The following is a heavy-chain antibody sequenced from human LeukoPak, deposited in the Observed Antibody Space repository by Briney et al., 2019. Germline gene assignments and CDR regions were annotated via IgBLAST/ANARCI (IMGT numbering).Heavy chain of an antibody. V-gene: IGHV3-9*01. CDR1: GFTFDDYA. CDR2: ISWNNDII. CDR3: AKDGPRIAARHDY. D-gene: IGHD6-6*01. J-gene: IGHJ4*02. Sequence: GGSLRLSCAASGFTFDDYAMHWVRQAPGKGLEWVSGISWNNDIIGYADSVKGRFTISRDNAKNSLYLQMNSLRAEDTALYYCAKDGPRIAARHDYWGQGTLVTVSS.